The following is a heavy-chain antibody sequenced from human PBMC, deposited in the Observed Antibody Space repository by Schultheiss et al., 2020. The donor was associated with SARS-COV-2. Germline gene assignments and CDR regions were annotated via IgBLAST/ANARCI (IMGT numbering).Heavy chain of an antibody. CDR3: ATWSKSNWFDY. CDR2: IRGDGGEK. J-gene: IGHJ4*02. V-gene: IGHV3-7*03. Sequence: GESLKISCAASGLTFSSYSMNWVRQAPGKGLEWVANIRGDGGEKNYADSLRGRITISRDNAQNSVYLQINSLKVEDTGLYYCATWSKSNWFDYWGQGTRVTVSS. D-gene: IGHD1-1*01. CDR1: GLTFSSYS.